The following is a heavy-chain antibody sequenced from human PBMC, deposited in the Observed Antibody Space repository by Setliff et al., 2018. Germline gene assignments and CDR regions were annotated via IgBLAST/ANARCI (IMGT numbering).Heavy chain of an antibody. D-gene: IGHD2-15*01. CDR3: ASSSGGNYEAYFDY. V-gene: IGHV3-43*01. CDR1: GFTFDDYA. CDR2: SSWDGDGT. J-gene: IGHJ4*02. Sequence: GGSLRLSCAASGFTFDDYAMHWVRQATGKGLEWVSLSSWDGDGTRYADAVKGRFSISRDNSQNTLYLQMNSLSPEYTALYYCASSSGGNYEAYFDYWGQGTLVTVSS.